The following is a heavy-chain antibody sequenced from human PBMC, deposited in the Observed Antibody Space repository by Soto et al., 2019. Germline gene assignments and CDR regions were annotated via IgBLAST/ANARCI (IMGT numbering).Heavy chain of an antibody. CDR2: ISSRSSYI. CDR3: ARAIIPLTTIFYGMDV. V-gene: IGHV3-21*01. J-gene: IGHJ6*02. CDR1: GVIFSTYG. D-gene: IGHD4-4*01. Sequence: PGGSLRLSCAASGVIFSTYGMNWVRQAPGKGLEWVSSISSRSSYIYYADSVKGRFTISRDNAKNSLYLQMNSLRAEDTAVYYCARAIIPLTTIFYGMDVWGQGTAVTVSS.